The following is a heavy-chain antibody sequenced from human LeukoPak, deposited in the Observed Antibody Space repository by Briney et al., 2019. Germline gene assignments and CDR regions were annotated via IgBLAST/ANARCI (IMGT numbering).Heavy chain of an antibody. J-gene: IGHJ4*02. V-gene: IGHV5-51*01. CDR3: ARRYDTSSIDY. CDR2: IYPDDSNT. Sequence: GESLKISCKGSGYSFSTYWIGWMRQMPGKGLEWMGIIYPDDSNTRYSPSFQGKVTISADKSISTAYLQWSSLKASDTAMYYCARRYDTSSIDYWGQGTLVTVSS. CDR1: GYSFSTYW. D-gene: IGHD6-6*01.